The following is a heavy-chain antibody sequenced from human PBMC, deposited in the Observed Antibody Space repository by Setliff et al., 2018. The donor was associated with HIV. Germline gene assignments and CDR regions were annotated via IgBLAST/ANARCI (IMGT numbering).Heavy chain of an antibody. CDR3: ATDLNWEGG. CDR2: IKYDGSEI. CDR1: GFTFSTYW. V-gene: IGHV3-7*03. J-gene: IGHJ4*02. Sequence: PGGSLRLSCLASGFTFSTYWMTWVRQTPGKELESVANIKYDGSEIYCADSVKGRFTISRDNAKNSLYLQMNSLRVEDTAVYYCATDLNWEGGWGQGTLVTVSS. D-gene: IGHD1-26*01.